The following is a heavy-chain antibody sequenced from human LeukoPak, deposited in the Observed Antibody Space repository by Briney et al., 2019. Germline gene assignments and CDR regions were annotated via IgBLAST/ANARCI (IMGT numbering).Heavy chain of an antibody. CDR2: ISSSSSYT. J-gene: IGHJ3*02. CDR3: ARAYLLPDAFDI. V-gene: IGHV3-21*01. CDR1: GFTFSIYS. Sequence: GGSLRLSCAASGFTFSIYSMNWVRQAPGKGLEWASSISSSSSYTYYADSVKVRFTISRDNAKNALYLQMNSLRAEDTAVYYCARAYLLPDAFDIWGQGTMVTVSS.